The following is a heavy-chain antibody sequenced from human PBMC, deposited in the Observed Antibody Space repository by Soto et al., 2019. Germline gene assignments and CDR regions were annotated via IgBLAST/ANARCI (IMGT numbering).Heavy chain of an antibody. CDR1: GFTFSSYA. D-gene: IGHD4-17*01. CDR2: ISASGAST. V-gene: IGHV3-23*01. J-gene: IGHJ2*01. CDR3: AKGTYGDYDL. Sequence: EVQLLESGGGLVQPGGSLRLSCAASGFTFSSYAMSWVRQGPGKGLEWVSAISASGASTYYADSVKGRFTISRDNSRNMLYMEMNSLRAEDTAVYYCAKGTYGDYDLWGRGTLVTVSS.